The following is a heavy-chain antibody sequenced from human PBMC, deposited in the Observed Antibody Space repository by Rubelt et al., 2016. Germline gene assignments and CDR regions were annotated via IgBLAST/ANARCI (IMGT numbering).Heavy chain of an antibody. D-gene: IGHD3-10*01. CDR1: GGSISSSNNWY. CDR2: LFSGNT. V-gene: IGHV4-39*07. J-gene: IGHJ6*02. CDR3: ARVQRAGLLWDV. Sequence: QVHLQESGPGVVKPSETLSLTCTVSGGSISSSNNWYWGWIRQPPGKGLQWIGSLFSGNTYYNPSLKSRVTISLDTSKNQFSLKLGALSAVATAVYFCARVQRAGLLWDVWGHGTAVTVSS.